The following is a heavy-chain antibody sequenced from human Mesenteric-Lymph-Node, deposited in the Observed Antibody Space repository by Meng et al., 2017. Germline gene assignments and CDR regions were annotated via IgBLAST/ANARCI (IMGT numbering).Heavy chain of an antibody. CDR2: ISSSSGYI. Sequence: GESLKISCAASGFTLSSYSMNWVRQAPGKGLEWVSSISSSSGYIYYADSVKGRFTISRDNGKNSLYLQMNSLRAEDTAVYYCARHRAGGYKEYYFDFWGQGTLVTVSS. D-gene: IGHD5-24*01. J-gene: IGHJ4*02. V-gene: IGHV3-21*01. CDR3: ARHRAGGYKEYYFDF. CDR1: GFTLSSYS.